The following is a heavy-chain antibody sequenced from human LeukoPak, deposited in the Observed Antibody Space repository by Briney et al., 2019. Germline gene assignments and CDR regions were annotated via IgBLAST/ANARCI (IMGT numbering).Heavy chain of an antibody. CDR3: AKDRPRGYSYGSYAFDI. V-gene: IGHV3-30*02. D-gene: IGHD5-18*01. CDR1: GFTFSSYG. J-gene: IGHJ3*02. Sequence: GGSLRLSCAASGFTFSSYGMHWVRQAPGKGLEWVAFIRYGGSNKYYADSVKGRFTISRDNSKNTLYLQMNSLRAEDTAVYYCAKDRPRGYSYGSYAFDIWGQGTMVTISS. CDR2: IRYGGSNK.